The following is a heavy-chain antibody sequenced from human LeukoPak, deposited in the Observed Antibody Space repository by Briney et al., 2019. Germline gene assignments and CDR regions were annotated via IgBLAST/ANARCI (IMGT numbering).Heavy chain of an antibody. CDR2: IYTSGST. J-gene: IGHJ5*01. Sequence: ASETLSLTCAVSGGSISSYYWSWIRQPAGKGLEWIGRIYTSGSTNYNPSLKSRVTMSVDTSKNQFSLKLSSVTAADTAVYYCARDKEYDILTDQNWFDSWGQGTLVTASS. D-gene: IGHD3-9*01. V-gene: IGHV4-4*07. CDR1: GGSISSYY. CDR3: ARDKEYDILTDQNWFDS.